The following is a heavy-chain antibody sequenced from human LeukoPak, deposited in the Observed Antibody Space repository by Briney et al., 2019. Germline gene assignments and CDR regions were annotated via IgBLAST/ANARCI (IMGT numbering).Heavy chain of an antibody. V-gene: IGHV3-48*03. CDR1: GFTFDDYG. D-gene: IGHD1-26*01. J-gene: IGHJ6*02. Sequence: GGSLRLSCAASGFTFDDYGMSWVRQAPGKGLEWISYISSSGTTISYADSVKGRFTISRDNARNSLYLQVNSLRAEDTAVYYCARWDNYGMDVWGQGTTVTVSS. CDR2: ISSSGTTI. CDR3: ARWDNYGMDV.